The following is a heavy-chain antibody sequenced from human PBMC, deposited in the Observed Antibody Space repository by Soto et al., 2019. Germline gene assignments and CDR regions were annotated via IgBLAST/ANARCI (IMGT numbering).Heavy chain of an antibody. CDR2: ISSSRSYI. D-gene: IGHD3-3*01. J-gene: IGHJ6*03. Sequence: PGGSLRLSCAASGFTFSSYSMNWVRQAPGKGLEWVSSISSSRSYIYYADSVKGRFTISRDNSKNTLYLQMNSLRPEDTAVYYCAKVPPPWSGYLYYMDVWGKGTTVTVSS. CDR3: AKVPPPWSGYLYYMDV. CDR1: GFTFSSYS. V-gene: IGHV3-21*01.